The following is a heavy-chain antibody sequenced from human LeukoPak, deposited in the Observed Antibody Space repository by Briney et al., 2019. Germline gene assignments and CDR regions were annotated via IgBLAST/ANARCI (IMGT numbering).Heavy chain of an antibody. CDR2: ISAYNGNT. CDR3: ARDVRRNNSSHIDC. CDR1: GYTFTSYG. Sequence: ASVKVSCKASGYTFTSYGISWVRQAPGQGLEWMGWISAYNGNTNYAQKFQGRVTMTRDTSINTTYMELSRLKSDDTAVYYCARDVRRNNSSHIDCWGQGALVTVS. D-gene: IGHD6-13*01. V-gene: IGHV1-18*01. J-gene: IGHJ4*02.